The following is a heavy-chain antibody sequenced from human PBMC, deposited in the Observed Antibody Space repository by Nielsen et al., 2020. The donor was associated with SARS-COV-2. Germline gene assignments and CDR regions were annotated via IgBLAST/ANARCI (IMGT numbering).Heavy chain of an antibody. J-gene: IGHJ4*02. CDR1: GFSFSTYW. Sequence: GGSLRLSCAASGFSFSTYWMTWVRQPPGEGLEWVANIRHDGGDKEYVDSVKGRFTISRDNAKNSLYLQMDALRVEDTAVYYCAREFALRDTAYFDYWGQGTLVTVSS. CDR3: AREFALRDTAYFDY. V-gene: IGHV3-7*05. CDR2: IRHDGGDK. D-gene: IGHD5-18*01.